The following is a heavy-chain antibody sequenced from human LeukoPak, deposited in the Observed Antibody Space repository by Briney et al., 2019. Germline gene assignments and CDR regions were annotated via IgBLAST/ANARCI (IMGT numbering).Heavy chain of an antibody. D-gene: IGHD2-8*02. J-gene: IGHJ2*01. CDR1: GYTFTSYY. Sequence: ASVKVSCKASGYTFTSYYMHWVRQAPGQGLEWMGFINPSGGSTSYAQKFQGRVTMTTDTSTSTAYMELRSLRSDDTAMYYCSREGEGEDGTGHHNWYFDLWGRGTLVTVSS. CDR3: SREGEGEDGTGHHNWYFDL. CDR2: INPSGGST. V-gene: IGHV1-46*01.